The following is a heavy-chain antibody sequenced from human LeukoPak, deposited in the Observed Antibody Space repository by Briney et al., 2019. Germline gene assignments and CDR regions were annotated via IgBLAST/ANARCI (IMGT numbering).Heavy chain of an antibody. CDR2: ISYDGNNK. J-gene: IGHJ3*02. CDR1: GFTFSNYA. CDR3: ARVVTVTTNLDALDI. Sequence: GGSLRLSCAASGFTFSNYAMHWVRQAPGKGLEWVAVISYDGNNKYYADSVKGRFTISRDNSKNMLYLQMNSLRAEDTAVYYCARVVTVTTNLDALDIWGQGTMVTVSS. V-gene: IGHV3-30-3*01. D-gene: IGHD4-17*01.